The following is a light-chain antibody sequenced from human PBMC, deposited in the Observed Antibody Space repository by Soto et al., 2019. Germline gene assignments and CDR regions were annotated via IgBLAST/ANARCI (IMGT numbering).Light chain of an antibody. CDR1: QGVGST. CDR2: DAY. Sequence: EIVLTQSPATLSVSPGERVTLSCRAGQGVGSTLAWYRQQPGQAPRLLIYDAYIRATGVPARFSGSGSGTEFTLTISSLQSEDFALYYCQHYKTWPLAFGGGTKVDI. CDR3: QHYKTWPLA. J-gene: IGKJ4*01. V-gene: IGKV3-15*01.